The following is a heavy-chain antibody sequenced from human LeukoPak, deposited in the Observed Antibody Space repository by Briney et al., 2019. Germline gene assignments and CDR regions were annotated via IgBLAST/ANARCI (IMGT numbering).Heavy chain of an antibody. Sequence: ASVKVSCKASGYTFTNYGVSLVRQAPGQGLEWMGWISGYNGYTNYAQKFQFRATMTTDTSTSTAYMELRSLTSDDTAVYYCARDKAVTTELTQYFHHWGQGTLVTVSS. V-gene: IGHV1-18*01. CDR2: ISGYNGYT. CDR1: GYTFTNYG. J-gene: IGHJ1*01. CDR3: ARDKAVTTELTQYFHH. D-gene: IGHD4-11*01.